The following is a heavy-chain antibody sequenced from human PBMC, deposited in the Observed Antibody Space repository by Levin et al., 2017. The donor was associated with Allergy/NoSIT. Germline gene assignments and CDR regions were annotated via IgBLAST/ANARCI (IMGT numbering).Heavy chain of an antibody. CDR1: GFTFSSYG. CDR3: ARDYRIRFLEWYDAFDI. J-gene: IGHJ3*02. V-gene: IGHV3-33*01. Sequence: GESLKISCAASGFTFSSYGMHWVRQAPGKGLEWVAVIWYDGSNKYYADSVKGRFTISRDNSKNTLYLQMNSLRAEDTAVYYCARDYRIRFLEWYDAFDIWGQGTMVTVSS. CDR2: IWYDGSNK. D-gene: IGHD3-3*01.